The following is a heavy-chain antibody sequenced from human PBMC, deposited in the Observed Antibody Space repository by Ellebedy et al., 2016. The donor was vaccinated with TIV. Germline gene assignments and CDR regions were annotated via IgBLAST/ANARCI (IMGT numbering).Heavy chain of an antibody. CDR3: ARDYGSGSANWFDP. CDR1: GFTVSSNY. D-gene: IGHD3-10*01. V-gene: IGHV3-53*01. CDR2: IYSGGST. J-gene: IGHJ5*02. Sequence: GGSLRLSXAASGFTVSSNYMSWVRQAPEKGLEWVSVIYSGGSTYYADSVKGRFTISRDNSKNTLYLQMNSLRAEDTAVYYCARDYGSGSANWFDPWGQGTLVTVSS.